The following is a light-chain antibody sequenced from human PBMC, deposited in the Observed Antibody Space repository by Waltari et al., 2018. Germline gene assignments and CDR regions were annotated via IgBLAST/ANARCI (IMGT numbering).Light chain of an antibody. CDR1: TSNIGGNY. J-gene: IGLJ2*01. CDR2: RND. V-gene: IGLV1-47*01. CDR3: AAWDDSLSGPV. Sequence: QSALTQPPSASGAPAQRVPISCSGSTSNIGGNYVYWYQQLPGVAPKLLIYRNDQRPSGVPDRFSGSKSGTSASLTISGLRSEDEADYFCAAWDDSLSGPVFGGGTKLAVL.